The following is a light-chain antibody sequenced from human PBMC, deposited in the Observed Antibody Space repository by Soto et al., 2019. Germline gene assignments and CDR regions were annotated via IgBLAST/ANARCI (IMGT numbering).Light chain of an antibody. J-gene: IGKJ4*01. Sequence: ETVMAQSPATLSVSPGEGATLSCRASQSVRGNLAWYQQKPGQAPRLLIYGASTRASGIPTRFSGAGSGAEFTLTISSLQSEDSAVYFCQQYNDWPQTFGGGTRVEIK. CDR1: QSVRGN. V-gene: IGKV3D-15*01. CDR3: QQYNDWPQT. CDR2: GAS.